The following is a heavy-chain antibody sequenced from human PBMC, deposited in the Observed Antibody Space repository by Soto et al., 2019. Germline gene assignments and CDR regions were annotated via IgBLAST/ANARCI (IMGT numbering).Heavy chain of an antibody. J-gene: IGHJ3*02. CDR3: ASLATTPYDILTGYYGHDAFDI. CDR2: INPSGGST. Sequence: QVQLVQSGAEVKKPGASVKVSCKASGYTFTSYYMHWVRQAPGQGLEWMGIINPSGGSTSYAQKFQGRVTMTREMSTSTGYMELSSLRSEDTAVYYCASLATTPYDILTGYYGHDAFDIWGQGTMVTVSS. CDR1: GYTFTSYY. D-gene: IGHD3-9*01. V-gene: IGHV1-46*03.